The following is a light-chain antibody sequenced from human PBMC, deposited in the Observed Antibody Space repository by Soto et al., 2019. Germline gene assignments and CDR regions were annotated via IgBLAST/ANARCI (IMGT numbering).Light chain of an antibody. Sequence: QSVLTQPPSASGTPGQRVTISCSGSSSNIGSNTVNWYQQLPGTAPKLLIYSNNQRPSGVPDRFSGSKSGTPVSLAISGLQSEDEADYYCATWDDSLNAYVFGTGTKVTVL. V-gene: IGLV1-44*01. J-gene: IGLJ1*01. CDR1: SSNIGSNT. CDR2: SNN. CDR3: ATWDDSLNAYV.